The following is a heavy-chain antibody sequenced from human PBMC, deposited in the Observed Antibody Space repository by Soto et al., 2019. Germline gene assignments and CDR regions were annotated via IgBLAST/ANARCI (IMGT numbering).Heavy chain of an antibody. CDR3: ATPTPLRGAMITNINFDF. CDR1: GYTFTSYC. CDR2: ISAYNGNT. D-gene: IGHD3-10*01. V-gene: IGHV1-18*01. J-gene: IGHJ4*02. Sequence: ASVKVSCKASGYTFTSYCISWVRQAPGQGLEWMGWISAYNGNTNYAQKLQGRVTMTTDTSTSTAYMELRSLRSDDTAVYYCATPTPLRGAMITNINFDFWGQGTPVTVSS.